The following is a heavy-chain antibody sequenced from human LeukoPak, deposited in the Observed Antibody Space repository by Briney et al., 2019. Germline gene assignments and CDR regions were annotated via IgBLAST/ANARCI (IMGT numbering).Heavy chain of an antibody. D-gene: IGHD6-19*01. CDR1: GGSISTFY. V-gene: IGHV4-34*01. CDR2: INHSGST. CDR3: ARGGGSGWYVDY. J-gene: IGHJ4*02. Sequence: PSETLSLTCTVSGGSISTFYWSWIRKPPGKGLEWIGEINHSGSTNYNPSLKSRVTISVDTSKNQFSLRLSSVTAADTAVYYCARGGGSGWYVDYWGQGTLVTVSS.